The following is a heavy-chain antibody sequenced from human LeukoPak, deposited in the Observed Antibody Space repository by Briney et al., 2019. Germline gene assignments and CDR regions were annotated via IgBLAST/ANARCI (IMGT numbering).Heavy chain of an antibody. CDR1: GFSLSTSGMC. J-gene: IGHJ5*02. D-gene: IGHD3-10*01. CDR3: ARIRMVRGGFDP. CDR2: IDWDDDK. Sequence: SGPALVQPTPTLTLTCTFSGFSLSTSGMCVSWIRQPPGKALEWLARIDWDDDKYYSTSLKTRLTISKDTSKNQVVPTMTNMDPVDTATYYCARIRMVRGGFDPWGQGTLVTVSS. V-gene: IGHV2-70*11.